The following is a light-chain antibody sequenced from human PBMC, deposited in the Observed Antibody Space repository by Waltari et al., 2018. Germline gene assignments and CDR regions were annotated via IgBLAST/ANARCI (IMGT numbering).Light chain of an antibody. J-gene: IGKJ4*01. CDR2: EAS. Sequence: VLTQSPATLSLSPGERVTLSCRASQSVSRSLGWFLQKPGQAPKLLIYEASNRAPGLPGRFSGSGFGRDFTLTISSLEPEDFGVYYCQQRSVWPVTFGGGTKLEI. CDR3: QQRSVWPVT. V-gene: IGKV3-11*02. CDR1: QSVSRS.